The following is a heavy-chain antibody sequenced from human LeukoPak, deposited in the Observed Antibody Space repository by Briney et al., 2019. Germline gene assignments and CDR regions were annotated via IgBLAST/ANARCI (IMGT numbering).Heavy chain of an antibody. D-gene: IGHD6-13*01. CDR1: GYTFTSYA. CDR3: ARDPLTSTWSPYYFTLDV. J-gene: IGHJ6*02. CDR2: ISAYDGGT. Sequence: GASVKVSCKASGYTFTSYAFNWVRQAPGQGLEWMGWISAYDGGTKYAQDPQGRVTMTTDTSTRTAYMELTRLTSDDTAVYYCARDPLTSTWSPYYFTLDVWGQGTTVSVSS. V-gene: IGHV1-18*01.